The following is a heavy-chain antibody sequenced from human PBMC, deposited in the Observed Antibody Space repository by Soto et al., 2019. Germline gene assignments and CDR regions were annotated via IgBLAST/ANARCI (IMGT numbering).Heavy chain of an antibody. CDR2: ISAYNGNT. Sequence: QVQLVQSGAEVKKPGASVKVSCKASGYTVTSYGISWVRQAPVQGLEWMGWISAYNGNTNYAQKLQGRVTMTTDTATSTAYMELRSLRSDDTAVYYCSRRNGYYDSSGYYLYYYYGVDVWRQGTTLTVSS. CDR3: SRRNGYYDSSGYYLYYYYGVDV. J-gene: IGHJ6*02. CDR1: GYTVTSYG. V-gene: IGHV1-18*01. D-gene: IGHD3-22*01.